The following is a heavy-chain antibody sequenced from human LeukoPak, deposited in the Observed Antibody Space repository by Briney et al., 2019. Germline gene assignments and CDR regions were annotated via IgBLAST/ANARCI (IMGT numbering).Heavy chain of an antibody. V-gene: IGHV1-69*06. CDR3: ARGGIAAAGSYYYYYMDV. CDR1: GGTFSSYA. D-gene: IGHD6-13*01. J-gene: IGHJ6*03. Sequence: SVKVSCKASGGTFSSYAISWVRQAPGQGLEWMGGIIPIFGTANYAQKFQGRVTITADKSTSTAYMELSSLRSEDTAVYYCARGGIAAAGSYYYYYMDVWGKGTTVTVSS. CDR2: IIPIFGTA.